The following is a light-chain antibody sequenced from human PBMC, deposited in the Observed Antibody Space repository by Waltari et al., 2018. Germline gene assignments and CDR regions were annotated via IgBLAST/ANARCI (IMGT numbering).Light chain of an antibody. Sequence: DIQMTRSPSSLSASVGDKVTITRRASQSISNYLNWYQLKPGKAPKLLIFAASSLQSGVPSRFSGSGSGTDFTLTISSLQPEDFATYYCQRSYSTPYTFGQGTKLEIK. V-gene: IGKV1-39*01. J-gene: IGKJ2*01. CDR2: AAS. CDR3: QRSYSTPYT. CDR1: QSISNY.